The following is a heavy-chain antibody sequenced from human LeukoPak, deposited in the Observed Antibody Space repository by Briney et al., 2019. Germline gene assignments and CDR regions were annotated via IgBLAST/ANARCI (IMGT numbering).Heavy chain of an antibody. CDR3: ARVEEATTFNP. D-gene: IGHD1-1*01. CDR1: GFTFSSYS. CDR2: ISKTSSYI. Sequence: PGGSLRLSCAASGFTFSSYSMTRVRQAPGKGLEWVSSISKTSSYIYYADSVKGRFTISRDNAKNSLFLQMNSLRAEDTAVYYCARVEEATTFNPWGQGTLVTVSS. V-gene: IGHV3-21*01. J-gene: IGHJ5*02.